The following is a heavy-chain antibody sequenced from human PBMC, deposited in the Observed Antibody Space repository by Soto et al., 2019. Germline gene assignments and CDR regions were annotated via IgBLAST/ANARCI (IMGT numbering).Heavy chain of an antibody. J-gene: IGHJ4*02. CDR1: GGSISSSSYY. CDR2: IYYSGST. V-gene: IGHV4-39*01. CDR3: ARFYYDFWSGYSPFDY. Sequence: PSETLSLTCTVSGGSISSSSYYWGWILQPPGKGLEWIGSIYYSGSTYYNPSLKSRVTISVDTSKNQFSLKLSSVTAADTAVYYCARFYYDFWSGYSPFDYWGQGTLVTVSS. D-gene: IGHD3-3*01.